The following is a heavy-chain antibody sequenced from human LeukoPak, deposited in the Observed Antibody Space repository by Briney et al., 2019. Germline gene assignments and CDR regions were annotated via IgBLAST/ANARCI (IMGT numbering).Heavy chain of an antibody. V-gene: IGHV3-23*01. CDR3: AKDSGSWEPTYFDY. CDR2: ISGSGGST. D-gene: IGHD3-10*01. J-gene: IGHJ4*02. Sequence: PGGSLRLSCAASGFTVSSNYMTWVRQAPGKGLEWVSAISGSGGSTYYADSVKGRFTISRDNSKNTLYLQMNSLRAEDTAVYYCAKDSGSWEPTYFDYWGQGTLVTVSS. CDR1: GFTVSSNY.